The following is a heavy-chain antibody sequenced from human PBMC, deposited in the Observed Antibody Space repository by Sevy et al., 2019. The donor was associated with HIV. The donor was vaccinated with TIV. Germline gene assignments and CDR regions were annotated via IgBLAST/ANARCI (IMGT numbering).Heavy chain of an antibody. V-gene: IGHV3-7*01. CDR2: IKQDGSEK. CDR1: GFTFSSYW. Sequence: GGSLRLSCAASGFTFSSYWMSWVRQAPGKGLEWVANIKQDGSEKYNVDSVTGRFTIARDNAKNSLFLQMNRLRAEDTAVYYCAREGVPAAFDYWGQGTLVTVSS. D-gene: IGHD2-2*01. J-gene: IGHJ4*02. CDR3: AREGVPAAFDY.